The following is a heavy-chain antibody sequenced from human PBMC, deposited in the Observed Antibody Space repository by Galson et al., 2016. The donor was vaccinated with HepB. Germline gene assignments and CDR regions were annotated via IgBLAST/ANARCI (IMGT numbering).Heavy chain of an antibody. Sequence: SLRLSCAASGFTFSTYAMSWVRQAPGKGLEWVSAISTXGAYMYYADSVAGRFTISRDNSQNMLYLQLNSLRAEDTAVYYCAKDLGDRNPNVYYYTDVWGRGTTVTVSS. D-gene: IGHD3-16*01. J-gene: IGHJ6*03. CDR1: GFTFSTYA. CDR3: AKDLGDRNPNVYYYTDV. V-gene: IGHV3-23*01. CDR2: ISTXGAYM.